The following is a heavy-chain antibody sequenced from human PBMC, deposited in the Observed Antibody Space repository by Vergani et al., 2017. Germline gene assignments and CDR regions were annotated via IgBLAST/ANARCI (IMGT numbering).Heavy chain of an antibody. J-gene: IGHJ4*02. D-gene: IGHD2-21*01. CDR2: IKSDGRT. V-gene: IGHV3-66*02. CDR1: GFRVTTYY. CDR3: TRSECGGTTCYGHYFDQ. Sequence: VELLESGGGLVQPGGSLRVSCSASGFRVTTYYMSWVRQAPGKGLEWVSVIKSDGRTADAESVRGRFTISRDTTRNAVYLQMNILRVEDTGVYYCTRSECGGTTCYGHYFDQWGQGILVTVSS.